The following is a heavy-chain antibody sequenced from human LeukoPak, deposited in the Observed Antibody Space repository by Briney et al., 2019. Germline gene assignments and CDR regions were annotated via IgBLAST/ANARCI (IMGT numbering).Heavy chain of an antibody. Sequence: SHTLSLTCAIAGDSVSSDTTAWNWIRQSPSRGLEWMGRANYTSKRITNSAVSVRSRITVNPNTSNIQFSLQLNSVAPAAASVYYCARGYWAHGTNVWGPGATVAV. D-gene: IGHD6-13*01. J-gene: IGHJ6*02. CDR1: GDSVSSDTTA. V-gene: IGHV6-1*01. CDR3: ARGYWAHGTNV. CDR2: ANYTSKRIT.